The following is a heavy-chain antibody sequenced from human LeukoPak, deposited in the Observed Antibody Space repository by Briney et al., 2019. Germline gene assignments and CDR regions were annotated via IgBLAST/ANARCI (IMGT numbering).Heavy chain of an antibody. CDR2: IIPIFGTA. CDR1: GGTFSSYA. D-gene: IGHD3-9*01. V-gene: IGHV1-69*06. J-gene: IGHJ5*02. Sequence: SVKVSCKASGGTFSSYAISWVRQAPGQGLEWMGGIIPIFGTANYAQKFQGRVTITADKSTSTAYMELSSLRSEDTAVYYCARFILRYFDWLENWFDPWGQGTLVTVSS. CDR3: ARFILRYFDWLENWFDP.